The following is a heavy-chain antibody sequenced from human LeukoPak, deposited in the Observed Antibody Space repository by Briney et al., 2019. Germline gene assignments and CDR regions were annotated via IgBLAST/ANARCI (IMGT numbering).Heavy chain of an antibody. CDR1: GYTFTSYD. Sequence: AASVTVSCKASGYTFTSYDINWVRQATGQGLEWMGWMNPNSGNTGYAQKFQGRVTMTRNTSISTAYMELSSLRSEDTAVYYCARVPLADSSGYDYYYYGMDVWGQGTTVTVSS. CDR3: ARVPLADSSGYDYYYYGMDV. V-gene: IGHV1-8*01. CDR2: MNPNSGNT. D-gene: IGHD3-22*01. J-gene: IGHJ6*02.